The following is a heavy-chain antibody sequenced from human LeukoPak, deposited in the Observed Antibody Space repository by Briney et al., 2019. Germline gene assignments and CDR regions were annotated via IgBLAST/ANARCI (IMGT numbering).Heavy chain of an antibody. CDR1: GLTFTNAW. J-gene: IGHJ6*02. V-gene: IGHV3-15*01. D-gene: IGHD3-22*01. Sequence: GGSLRLSCTVSGLTFTNAWVSWVRQAPGKGLEWVGRIKIDADGGSTDFGAPVKGRFIISRDDSKNTVFLQMTRLKPEDTAVYYCTTGSPIKYYDSSGFPYFYHGMDVWGPGTTVTVS. CDR2: IKIDADGGST. CDR3: TTGSPIKYYDSSGFPYFYHGMDV.